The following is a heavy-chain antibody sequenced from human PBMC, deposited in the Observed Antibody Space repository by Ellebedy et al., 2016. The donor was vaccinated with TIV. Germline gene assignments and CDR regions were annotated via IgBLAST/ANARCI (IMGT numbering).Heavy chain of an antibody. V-gene: IGHV3-23*01. Sequence: GGSLRLSCAASGFTFSSYAMSWVRQAPGKGLEWVSGISGSGVSTYYADSVKGRFTISRDNSKTTLYLQMKSLRAEDTAVYYCAKGPYSSGWYLFDYWGQGTLVTVSS. CDR3: AKGPYSSGWYLFDY. CDR2: ISGSGVST. D-gene: IGHD6-19*01. CDR1: GFTFSSYA. J-gene: IGHJ4*02.